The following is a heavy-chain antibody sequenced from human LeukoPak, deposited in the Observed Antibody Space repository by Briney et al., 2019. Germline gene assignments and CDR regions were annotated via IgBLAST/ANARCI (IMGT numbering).Heavy chain of an antibody. CDR2: ISSSGSTI. V-gene: IGHV3-11*04. Sequence: PGGSLRLSCAASGFTFSDYYMSWIRQAPGKGLEWVSYISSSGSTIYYADSVKGRFAISRDNAKNSLYLQMNSLRAEDTAVYYCARAVRSTLWFGEFGDYWGQGTLVTVSS. CDR1: GFTFSDYY. J-gene: IGHJ4*02. CDR3: ARAVRSTLWFGEFGDY. D-gene: IGHD3-10*01.